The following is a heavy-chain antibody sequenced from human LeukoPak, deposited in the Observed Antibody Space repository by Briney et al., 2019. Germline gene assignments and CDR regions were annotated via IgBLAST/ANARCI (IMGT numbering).Heavy chain of an antibody. CDR2: ISSSSSTI. Sequence: GGSLRLSCAASGFTFSSYSMNWVRQAPGKRLEWVSYISSSSSTIYYADSVKGRFTISRDNAKNSLYLQMNSLRAEDTAVYYCARAFDYDILTGPDYWGQGTLVTVSS. J-gene: IGHJ4*02. CDR3: ARAFDYDILTGPDY. D-gene: IGHD3-9*01. V-gene: IGHV3-48*04. CDR1: GFTFSSYS.